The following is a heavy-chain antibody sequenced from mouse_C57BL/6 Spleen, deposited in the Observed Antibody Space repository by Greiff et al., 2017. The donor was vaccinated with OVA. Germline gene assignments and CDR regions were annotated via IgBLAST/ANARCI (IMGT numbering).Heavy chain of an antibody. V-gene: IGHV1-82*01. D-gene: IGHD3-2*02. J-gene: IGHJ2*01. CDR1: GYAFSSSW. CDR2: IYTGDGDT. CDR3: ADSSGEGY. Sequence: QVQLQQSGPELVKPGASVKISCKASGYAFSSSWMNWVKQRPGKGLEWIGRIYTGDGDTNYNGKFKGKATLTADKSSSTAYMQLSSLTSEDSAVYFCADSSGEGYWGQGTTLTVSS.